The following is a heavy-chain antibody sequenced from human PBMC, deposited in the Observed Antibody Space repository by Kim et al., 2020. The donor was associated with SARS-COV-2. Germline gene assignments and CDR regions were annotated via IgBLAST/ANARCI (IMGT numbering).Heavy chain of an antibody. CDR3: ARGVGSWPYYYYGMDV. J-gene: IGHJ6*02. V-gene: IGHV3-13*01. Sequence: SVKGRFSISRENAKNSLYLQMNSLRAGDTAVYYCARGVGSWPYYYYGMDVWGQGTTVTVSS. D-gene: IGHD6-13*01.